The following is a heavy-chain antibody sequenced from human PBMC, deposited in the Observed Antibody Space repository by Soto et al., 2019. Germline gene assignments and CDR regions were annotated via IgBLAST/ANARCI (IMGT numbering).Heavy chain of an antibody. J-gene: IGHJ6*02. Sequence: EVQLVESGGGLIQPGGSLRLSCAASGFTVSSNYMSWVRQAPGKGLEWVSVIYSGGSTYYADSVKGRFTIARDNSTNTVHLQMNSLRAEDTAVYYCAREWELPNYYGMDVWGQGTMVTVSS. CDR2: IYSGGST. CDR1: GFTVSSNY. D-gene: IGHD1-26*01. CDR3: AREWELPNYYGMDV. V-gene: IGHV3-53*01.